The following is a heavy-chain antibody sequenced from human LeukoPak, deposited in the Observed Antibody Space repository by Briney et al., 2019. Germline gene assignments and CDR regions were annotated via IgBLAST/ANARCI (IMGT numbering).Heavy chain of an antibody. V-gene: IGHV2-70*04. Sequence: SGPTLVNPTQTLTLTCTFSGFSLSTRGMRVSWIRQPPGKALEWLAPIDWDDDKFYNTSLKTRLTISKDTSKNQVVLTMTNMDPVDTATYYCARIPTYGDYAYFDYWGQGTLVTVSS. D-gene: IGHD4-17*01. CDR2: IDWDDDK. CDR3: ARIPTYGDYAYFDY. J-gene: IGHJ4*02. CDR1: GFSLSTRGMR.